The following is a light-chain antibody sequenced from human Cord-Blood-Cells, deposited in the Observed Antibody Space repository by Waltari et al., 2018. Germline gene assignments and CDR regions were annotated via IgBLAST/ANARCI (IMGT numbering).Light chain of an antibody. Sequence: QSALTQPASVSGSPGQSLTISCTGTGRDVGGYNFFPWYQQHPGKAPKLMIYDVSNRPPGVSNRCSGSKSGNTASLTISGLQAEDEADYYCSSYTSSSTRVFGTGTKVTVL. CDR3: SSYTSSSTRV. CDR2: DVS. CDR1: GRDVGGYNF. V-gene: IGLV2-14*01. J-gene: IGLJ1*01.